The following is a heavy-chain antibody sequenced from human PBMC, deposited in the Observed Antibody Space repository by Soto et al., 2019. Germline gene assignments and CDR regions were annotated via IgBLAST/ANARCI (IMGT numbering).Heavy chain of an antibody. CDR3: ARVYGPEADFDY. V-gene: IGHV1-46*01. D-gene: IGHD6-19*01. CDR2: INPSGGST. Sequence: ASVKVSCKASGYTFTSYYVHWVRQAPGQGLEWMGIINPSGGSTSYAQKFQGRVTMTRDTSTSTVYMELSSLRSEDTAVYYCARVYGPEADFDYWGQGTLVTVSS. CDR1: GYTFTSYY. J-gene: IGHJ4*02.